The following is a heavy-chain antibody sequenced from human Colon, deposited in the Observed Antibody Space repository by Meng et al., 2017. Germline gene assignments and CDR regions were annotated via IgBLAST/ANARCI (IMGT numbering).Heavy chain of an antibody. V-gene: IGHV1-3*01. Sequence: GHLWQSGAEVKKPGASVKVSCKASGNSFTTYAMHWVRQAPGQRLEWMGWINAGNGNTKYSERFQSRVTITRDTAASTAYMELSSLRSEDTAVYYCARTGCSSSSCYDYWGQGTLVTVPS. CDR3: ARTGCSSSSCYDY. CDR2: INAGNGNT. D-gene: IGHD2-2*01. J-gene: IGHJ4*02. CDR1: GNSFTTYA.